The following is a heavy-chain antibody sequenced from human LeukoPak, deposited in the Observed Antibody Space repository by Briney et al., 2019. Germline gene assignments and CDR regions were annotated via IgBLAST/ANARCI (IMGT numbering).Heavy chain of an antibody. CDR1: GGSISSGDYY. J-gene: IGHJ2*01. V-gene: IGHV4-30-4*08. Sequence: SETLSLTCTVSGGSISSGDYYWSWIRQPPGKGLEWIGYIYYSGSTYYNPSLKSRVTISVDTSKNQFSLELSSVTAADTAVYYCAREKASRYSGYVRYFDLWGRGTLVTVSS. D-gene: IGHD5-12*01. CDR3: AREKASRYSGYVRYFDL. CDR2: IYYSGST.